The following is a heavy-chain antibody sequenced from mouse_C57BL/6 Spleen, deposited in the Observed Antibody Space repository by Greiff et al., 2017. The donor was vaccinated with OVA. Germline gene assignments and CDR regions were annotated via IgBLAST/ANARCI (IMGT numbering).Heavy chain of an antibody. J-gene: IGHJ2*01. CDR2: ISNGGGST. CDR3: ARFTTVVGFDY. Sequence: DVMLVESGGGLVQPGGSLKLSCAASGFTFSDYYMYWVRQTPEKRLEWVAYISNGGGSTYYPDTVKGRFTISRDNAKNTLYLQMSRLKSEDTAMYYCARFTTVVGFDYWGKGTTLTVSS. D-gene: IGHD1-1*01. V-gene: IGHV5-12*01. CDR1: GFTFSDYY.